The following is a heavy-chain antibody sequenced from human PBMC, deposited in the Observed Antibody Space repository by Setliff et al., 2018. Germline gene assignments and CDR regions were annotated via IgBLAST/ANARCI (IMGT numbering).Heavy chain of an antibody. V-gene: IGHV4-59*02. CDR1: GGAVSGDY. CDR3: ATRKSSRRLYYMDV. J-gene: IGHJ6*03. Sequence: SETLSLTCSVSGGAVSGDYWTWIRQPPGKGLEYIGYINYSGSTNYNPSLKSRVTISGDTSKNQVSLRLSSVTAADTAVYYCATRKSSRRLYYMDVWGKGTTVTVSS. D-gene: IGHD2-2*01. CDR2: INYSGST.